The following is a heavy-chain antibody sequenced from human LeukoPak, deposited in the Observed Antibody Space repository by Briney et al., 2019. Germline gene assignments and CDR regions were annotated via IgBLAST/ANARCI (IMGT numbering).Heavy chain of an antibody. J-gene: IGHJ4*02. V-gene: IGHV3-21*01. Sequence: GGSLRLSCAASGFTVSSNYMNWVRQAPGKGLEWVSSISSSSSYIYYADSVKGRFTISRDNAKNSLYLQMNSLRAEDTAVYYCARGYYDSSGYDYWGQGTLVTVSS. CDR3: ARGYYDSSGYDY. CDR2: ISSSSSYI. D-gene: IGHD3-22*01. CDR1: GFTVSSNY.